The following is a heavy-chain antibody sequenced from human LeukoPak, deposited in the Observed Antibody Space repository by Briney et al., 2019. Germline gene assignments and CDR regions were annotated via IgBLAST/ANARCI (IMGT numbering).Heavy chain of an antibody. V-gene: IGHV3-53*01. Sequence: GGSLRLSCAASGFTVSSNYMSWVRQAPGKGLECVSVLYSGGNTYYADSVKGRFTISRDNSKNTVYFQMDNLRAEDTAVYYCASLLRGTFDIWGQGTVVTVSS. CDR2: LYSGGNT. CDR3: ASLLRGTFDI. J-gene: IGHJ3*02. CDR1: GFTVSSNY.